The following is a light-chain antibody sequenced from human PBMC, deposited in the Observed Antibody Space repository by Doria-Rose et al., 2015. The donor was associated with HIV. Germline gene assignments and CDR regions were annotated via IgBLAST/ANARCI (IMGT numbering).Light chain of an antibody. Sequence: TQSPGTLSLSPGERATLSCRASQRVKSSYLAWYQQKPGQAPRILIYDASTRATGIPDRFSGSGSGTDFTLTISRPEPEDVAVYYCQQYGTSRGTFGQGTRLEIK. V-gene: IGKV3-20*01. J-gene: IGKJ5*01. CDR1: QRVKSSY. CDR2: DAS. CDR3: QQYGTSRGT.